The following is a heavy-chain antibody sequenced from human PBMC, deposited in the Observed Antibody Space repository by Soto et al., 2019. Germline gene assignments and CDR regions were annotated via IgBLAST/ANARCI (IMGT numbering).Heavy chain of an antibody. J-gene: IGHJ4*02. D-gene: IGHD3-22*01. CDR2: FDPEDGET. CDR1: GYTLTELS. V-gene: IGHV1-24*01. Sequence: ASVKVSCKVSGYTLTELSMHGVRQAPGKGLEWMGGFDPEDGETIYAQKFQGRVTMTEDTSTDTAYMELSSLRSEDTAVYYCATDAYYYDSSGYSFFDYWGQGTLVTVSS. CDR3: ATDAYYYDSSGYSFFDY.